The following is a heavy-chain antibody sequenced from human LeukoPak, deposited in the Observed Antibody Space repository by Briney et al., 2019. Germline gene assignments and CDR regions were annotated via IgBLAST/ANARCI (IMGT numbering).Heavy chain of an antibody. J-gene: IGHJ4*02. D-gene: IGHD2-2*01. Sequence: GGSLRLSCAVSGFSLSSYWMSWLRQAQGKELEWVANIKQDGGEKYYVDSVKGRFTISRDNAKNSLYLQMNSLRAEDTAVYYCGGNFVVITAPPLFEYGGKGPLVPVST. CDR2: IKQDGGEK. V-gene: IGHV3-7*03. CDR1: GFSLSSYW. CDR3: GGNFVVITAPPLFEY.